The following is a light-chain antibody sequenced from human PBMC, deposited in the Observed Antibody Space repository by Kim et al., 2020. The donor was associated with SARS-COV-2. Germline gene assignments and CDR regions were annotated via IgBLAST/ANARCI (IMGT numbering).Light chain of an antibody. J-gene: IGKJ1*01. V-gene: IGKV1-5*03. CDR1: QTINSL. CDR3: QQYNKYSWT. Sequence: ASIGDRVTITCRASQTINSLLAWYQHKPGKAPKLLIYRASSLESGVPSRFSGSGSGTEFTLTISSLQPDDSATYYCQQYNKYSWTFGQGTKVEIK. CDR2: RAS.